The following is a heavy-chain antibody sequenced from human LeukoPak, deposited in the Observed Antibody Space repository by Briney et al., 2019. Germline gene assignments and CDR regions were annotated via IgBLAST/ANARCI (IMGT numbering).Heavy chain of an antibody. CDR1: GFTFSSYS. Sequence: GGSLRLSCAASGFTFSSYSMNWVRQAPGKGLEWVSSISSSSSYIYYADSVKGRFTISRDNAKNSLYLQMNSLRAEDTAVYYCARDGSRWFGEFGLDIWGQGTMVTVSS. CDR3: ARDGSRWFGEFGLDI. V-gene: IGHV3-21*01. J-gene: IGHJ3*02. D-gene: IGHD3-10*01. CDR2: ISSSSSYI.